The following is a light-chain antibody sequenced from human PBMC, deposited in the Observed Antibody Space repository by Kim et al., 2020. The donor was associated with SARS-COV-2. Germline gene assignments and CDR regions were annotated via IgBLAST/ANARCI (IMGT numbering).Light chain of an antibody. J-gene: IGLJ3*02. CDR3: AAWDDSLKAWV. Sequence: GSDDNVGSITVNWYPKPPRTAPKLLIYTTKQRPSGVLVRISGAQSGPSASPAISGLQSGDEAHYYCAAWDDSLKAWVFGGGTQLTVL. CDR1: DDNVGSIT. CDR2: TTK. V-gene: IGLV1-44*01.